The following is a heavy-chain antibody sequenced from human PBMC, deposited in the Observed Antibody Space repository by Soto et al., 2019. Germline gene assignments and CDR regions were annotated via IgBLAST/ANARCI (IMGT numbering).Heavy chain of an antibody. V-gene: IGHV4-34*01. Sequence: SETLSLTCAVYGGSFSGYYWSWIRQPPGKGLEWIGEINHSGSTNYNPSLKSRVTISVDTSKNQFSLKLSSVTAADTAVYYCARVRSYPYSSSWYTTSYYYGMDVCRQGRTVTGSS. CDR1: GGSFSGYY. J-gene: IGHJ6*02. D-gene: IGHD6-13*01. CDR3: ARVRSYPYSSSWYTTSYYYGMDV. CDR2: INHSGST.